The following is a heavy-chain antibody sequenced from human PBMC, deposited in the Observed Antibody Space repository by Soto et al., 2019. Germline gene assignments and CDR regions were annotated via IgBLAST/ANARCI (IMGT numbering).Heavy chain of an antibody. J-gene: IGHJ4*02. V-gene: IGHV1-69*06. Sequence: QVQLVQSGTVVQRRGSSVKVSCQASGGTFSSHGMTWVRQAPGQGLEWMGGIIPTVGTPTYAPKFQGRVTITADNSTNTVYMELSSLRSDDTCVAYCASGRSAQYFDFWGQGTLITVSS. CDR3: ASGRSAQYFDF. D-gene: IGHD1-26*01. CDR2: IIPTVGTP. CDR1: GGTFSSHG.